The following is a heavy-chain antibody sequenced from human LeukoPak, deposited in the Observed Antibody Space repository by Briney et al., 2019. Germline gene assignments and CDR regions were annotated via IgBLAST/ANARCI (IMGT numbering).Heavy chain of an antibody. Sequence: GGSLRLSCAASGFTFSSYAMSWVRQAPGKGLKWVSTISGGGGNTNYADPVKGRFTTSRDNSKNTLYLQMNSLRAEDTAVYYCAKVGGDSDYYYYYMDVWGKGTTVTVSS. V-gene: IGHV3-23*01. D-gene: IGHD4-17*01. CDR2: ISGGGGNT. J-gene: IGHJ6*03. CDR1: GFTFSSYA. CDR3: AKVGGDSDYYYYYMDV.